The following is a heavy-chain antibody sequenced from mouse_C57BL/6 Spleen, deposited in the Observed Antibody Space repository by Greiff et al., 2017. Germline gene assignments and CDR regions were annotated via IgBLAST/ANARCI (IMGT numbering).Heavy chain of an antibody. CDR3: ARDAHYYGSGYGYWYFDV. V-gene: IGHV7-1*01. CDR1: GFTFSDFY. J-gene: IGHJ1*03. Sequence: EVQGVESGGGLVQSGRSLRLSCATSGFTFSDFYMEWVRQAPGKGLEWIAASRNKANDYTTEYSASVKGRFIVSRDTSRSILYLQMNALRAEDTAIYYCARDAHYYGSGYGYWYFDVWGTGTTVTVSS. CDR2: SRNKANDYTT. D-gene: IGHD1-1*01.